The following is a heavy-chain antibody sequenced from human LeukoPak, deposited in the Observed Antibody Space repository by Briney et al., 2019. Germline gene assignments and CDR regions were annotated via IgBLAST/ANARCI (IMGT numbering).Heavy chain of an antibody. CDR3: ARSLYYYGSGSYYNGFDY. Sequence: SETLSLTCTISGGSIDTYNYYWGWIRQPPGKGLEWIGSIYFDGSTYYNPSLKSRVTISLHTSNNQFSLKLSSVTAADTAVYYCARSLYYYGSGSYYNGFDYWGQGTLVTVSS. D-gene: IGHD3-10*01. CDR2: IYFDGST. V-gene: IGHV4-39*07. CDR1: GGSIDTYNYY. J-gene: IGHJ4*01.